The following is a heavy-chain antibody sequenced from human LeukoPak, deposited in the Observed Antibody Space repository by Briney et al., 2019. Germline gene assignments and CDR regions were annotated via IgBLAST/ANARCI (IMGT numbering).Heavy chain of an antibody. J-gene: IGHJ5*02. Sequence: ASVTVSCTASGYTFTSYDINWVRQATGQGLAWLGWMNPNSGNTGYAQKLQGRVTMTTDTSTSTAYMELRSLRSDDTAVYYCARDRRTLLKGFDPWGQGTLVTVSS. D-gene: IGHD1-26*01. V-gene: IGHV1-8*01. CDR3: ARDRRTLLKGFDP. CDR1: GYTFTSYD. CDR2: MNPNSGNT.